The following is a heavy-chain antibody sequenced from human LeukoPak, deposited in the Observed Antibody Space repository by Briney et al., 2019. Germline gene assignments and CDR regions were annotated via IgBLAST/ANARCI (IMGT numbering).Heavy chain of an antibody. CDR3: ARGAYDILTGYWNWFDP. CDR1: GYTFTSYD. D-gene: IGHD3-9*01. V-gene: IGHV1-8*01. CDR2: MNPNSGNT. Sequence: ASVKVSCKASGYTFTSYDINWVRQATGQGLERMGWMNPNSGNTGYAQKFQGRVTMTRDTSISTAYMELSRLRSDDTAVYYCARGAYDILTGYWNWFDPWGQGTLVTVSS. J-gene: IGHJ5*02.